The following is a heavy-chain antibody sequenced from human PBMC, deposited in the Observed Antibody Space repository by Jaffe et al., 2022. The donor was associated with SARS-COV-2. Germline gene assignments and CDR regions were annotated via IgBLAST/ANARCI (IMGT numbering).Heavy chain of an antibody. D-gene: IGHD2-21*01. V-gene: IGHV3-21*01. J-gene: IGHJ4*02. CDR1: GFSFSSYT. Sequence: EVQLVESGGGLVKPGGSLRLSCVASGFSFSSYTMNWVRQAPGKGLEWVSSISSSGNHIYYADSVKGRFTISRDNPKNSLYLQMNSLRAEDTAVYYCARKWGDYGGYSNYWGQGTLVTVSS. CDR3: ARKWGDYGGYSNY. CDR2: ISSSGNHI.